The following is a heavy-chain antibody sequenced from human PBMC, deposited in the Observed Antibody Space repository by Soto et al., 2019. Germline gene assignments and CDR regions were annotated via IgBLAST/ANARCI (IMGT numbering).Heavy chain of an antibody. CDR3: ARRLLGATVTYFDY. D-gene: IGHD1-26*01. Sequence: PGGSLRLSCGASGFTFSSYSMNWVRQAPGKGLEWISHISASSRTLFYADSVKGRFTISRDNAKNSLYLQMNSLRAEDTAVYYCARRLLGATVTYFDYWGQGTLVTVSS. V-gene: IGHV3-48*01. CDR2: ISASSRTL. CDR1: GFTFSSYS. J-gene: IGHJ4*01.